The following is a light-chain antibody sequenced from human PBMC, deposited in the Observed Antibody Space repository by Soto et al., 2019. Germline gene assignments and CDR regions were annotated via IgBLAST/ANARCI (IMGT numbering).Light chain of an antibody. Sequence: DIVMTQSPDSLAVSLGERATINCKSSPSVLHSSNNKNYLAWYQQKPGQPPKLLIYWASTRASGVPDRFSGSGSGTDFTLTISSLQAEDVAVYYCQQYYSTPKTFGQGTKVEIK. CDR3: QQYYSTPKT. CDR2: WAS. V-gene: IGKV4-1*01. J-gene: IGKJ1*01. CDR1: PSVLHSSNNKNY.